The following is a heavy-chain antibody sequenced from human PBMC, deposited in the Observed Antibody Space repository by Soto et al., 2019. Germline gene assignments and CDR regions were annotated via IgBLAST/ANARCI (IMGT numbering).Heavy chain of an antibody. Sequence: QVQLVQSGAEVKKPGASVKVSCKASGYTFTSYGISWVRQAPGQGLEWMGWISAYNGNTNYAQKLQGRVTMTTDTPTSTDYMELRSLRSDDTSGYYCARDCSSTSCYLAAPGYDYSGMDVWGQGTTVTVSS. CDR1: GYTFTSYG. D-gene: IGHD2-2*01. J-gene: IGHJ6*02. CDR3: ARDCSSTSCYLAAPGYDYSGMDV. CDR2: ISAYNGNT. V-gene: IGHV1-18*01.